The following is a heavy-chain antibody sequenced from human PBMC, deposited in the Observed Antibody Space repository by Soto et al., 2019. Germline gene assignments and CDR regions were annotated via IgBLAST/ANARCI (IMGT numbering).Heavy chain of an antibody. CDR2: IYYSGST. Sequence: SETLSLTCTVSGGSISSYYWHWIRQSPGKGLEWIGYIYYSGSTNYNPSLKSRVTISLDTSKNQFSLNLRAEDTAVYYCAKCGYDSSGRLLRYFQHWGQGTLVTVSS. CDR3: AKCGYDSSGRLLRYFQH. D-gene: IGHD3-22*01. J-gene: IGHJ1*01. V-gene: IGHV4-59*12. CDR1: GGSISSYY.